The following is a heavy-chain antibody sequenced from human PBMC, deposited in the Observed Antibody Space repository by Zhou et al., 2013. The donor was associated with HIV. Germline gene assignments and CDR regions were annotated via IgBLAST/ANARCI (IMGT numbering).Heavy chain of an antibody. J-gene: IGHJ4*02. CDR1: GYTFTAYY. Sequence: QVQLVQSGVEMKRPGASVKVSCKASGYTFTAYYMHWVRQAPGQGLEWMGWINPNSGDTNYVQTFQGRVTMTRDTSISTANMELNRLRSDDTAVYYCARAQIIRGNIGDFDHWAREPWSPSPQ. D-gene: IGHD3-10*01. V-gene: IGHV1-2*02. CDR3: ARAQIIRGNIGDFDH. CDR2: INPNSGDT.